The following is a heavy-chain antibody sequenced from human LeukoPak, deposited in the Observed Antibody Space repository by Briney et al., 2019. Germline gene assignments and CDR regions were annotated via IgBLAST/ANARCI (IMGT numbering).Heavy chain of an antibody. Sequence: TSVKVSCKASGYTFTSYGISWVRQAPGQGLEWMGWISAYNGNTNYAQKLQGRVTMTTDTSTSTAYMELRSLRSDDTAVYYCARVKSAVAGGYYYYYMDVWGKGTTVTISS. CDR1: GYTFTSYG. D-gene: IGHD6-19*01. V-gene: IGHV1-18*01. J-gene: IGHJ6*03. CDR2: ISAYNGNT. CDR3: ARVKSAVAGGYYYYYMDV.